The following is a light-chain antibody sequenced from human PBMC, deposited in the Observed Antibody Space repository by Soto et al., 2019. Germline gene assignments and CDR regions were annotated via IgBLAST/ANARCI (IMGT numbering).Light chain of an antibody. CDR1: QSVSSSY. Sequence: EIVLTQSPGTLSLSPGERATLSCRASQSVSSSYLAWYQQKPGQGPRLLIYGASSRATGIPDRFRGSGSGTDFTLTISRLEHEDFAVYYCQQYAGSPKTFGQGTKVESK. J-gene: IGKJ1*01. V-gene: IGKV3-20*01. CDR2: GAS. CDR3: QQYAGSPKT.